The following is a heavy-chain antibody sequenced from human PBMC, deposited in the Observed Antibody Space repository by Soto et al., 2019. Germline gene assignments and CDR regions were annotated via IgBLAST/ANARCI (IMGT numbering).Heavy chain of an antibody. Sequence: SETLSLTCIVSGGSISNYYWSLIRQPPGKGLEWIGYIYYSGSTNYNPSLKSRVTISVDTSKNQFSLKLSSVTAADTAVYYCARVDGSGSYYKVDYWGQGTLVTVSS. CDR3: ARVDGSGSYYKVDY. V-gene: IGHV4-59*01. CDR1: GGSISNYY. D-gene: IGHD3-10*01. CDR2: IYYSGST. J-gene: IGHJ4*02.